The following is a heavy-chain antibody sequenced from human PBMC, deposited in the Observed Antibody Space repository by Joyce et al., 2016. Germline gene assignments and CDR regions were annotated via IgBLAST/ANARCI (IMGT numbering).Heavy chain of an antibody. CDR1: GFMFSSYG. J-gene: IGHJ4*02. D-gene: IGHD2-2*01. V-gene: IGHV3-30*18. CDR3: AKGAQGLVPAAVGPIDS. CDR2: LSYDGSNK. Sequence: QVQLVESGGGVVQPGRSLRLSCAASGFMFSSYGMNWVRQAPGKGLEWVAGLSYDGSNKYYGDSVKGRFTISRDNSKNTLYLQMNSLRVEDTAVYYCAKGAQGLVPAAVGPIDSWGQGSLVTVSS.